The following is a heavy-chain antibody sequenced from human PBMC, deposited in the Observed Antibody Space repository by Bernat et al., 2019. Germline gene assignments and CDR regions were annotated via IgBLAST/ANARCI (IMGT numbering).Heavy chain of an antibody. Sequence: EVQLVESGGGLVKPGGCLRLSCEASGFTFNNAWMSWVRQAPGKGLEWVSVIYSGGSTYYADSVKGRFTISRDNSKNTLYLQMNSLRAEDTAVYYCARDSGYLSETFDYWGQGTLVTVSS. CDR3: ARDSGYLSETFDY. J-gene: IGHJ4*02. CDR1: GFTFNNAW. D-gene: IGHD3-22*01. CDR2: IYSGGST. V-gene: IGHV3-66*01.